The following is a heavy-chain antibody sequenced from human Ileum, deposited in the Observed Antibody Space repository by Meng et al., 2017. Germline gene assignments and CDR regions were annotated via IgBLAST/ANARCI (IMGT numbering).Heavy chain of an antibody. V-gene: IGHV3-7*01. Sequence: GGSLRLSCAASGFTFNTYWMTWLRQAPGKGLEWVASIRPDGTEQFYVDSLKGRFTISRDNAQNSVFLQMSGLRDEDTAIYYCSRPLQAMGYEYWGQGTLVTVSP. CDR2: IRPDGTEQ. D-gene: IGHD5-12*01. CDR1: GFTFNTYW. CDR3: SRPLQAMGYEY. J-gene: IGHJ4*02.